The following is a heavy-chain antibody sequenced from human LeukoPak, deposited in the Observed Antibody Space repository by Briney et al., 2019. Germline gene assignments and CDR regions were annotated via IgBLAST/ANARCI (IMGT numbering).Heavy chain of an antibody. CDR2: TYYRSKWYN. CDR3: ASDRGVGAAVYFDY. Sequence: SQTLSLTCAISGDSVSSNSATWNWIRQSPSRGLEWLGRTYYRSKWYNDYAVSVKSRISINPDTSKNQFPLHLNSVTPEDTAVYYCASDRGVGAAVYFDYWGQGTLVTVSS. CDR1: GDSVSSNSAT. V-gene: IGHV6-1*01. D-gene: IGHD6-13*01. J-gene: IGHJ4*02.